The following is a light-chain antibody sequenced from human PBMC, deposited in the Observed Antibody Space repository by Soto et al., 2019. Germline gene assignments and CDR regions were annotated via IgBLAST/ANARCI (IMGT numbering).Light chain of an antibody. V-gene: IGLV1-44*01. Sequence: QSVLTQPPSASGTPGQRVTISCSGSSSNIGSNPVNWYQQLPGTAPKLLIYRNNQRPSGVPDRWSGTKSGTSASLAISGLQSEDEADYYCAAWDDSLKGYVFGSGTQLTVL. CDR1: SSNIGSNP. CDR2: RNN. CDR3: AAWDDSLKGYV. J-gene: IGLJ1*01.